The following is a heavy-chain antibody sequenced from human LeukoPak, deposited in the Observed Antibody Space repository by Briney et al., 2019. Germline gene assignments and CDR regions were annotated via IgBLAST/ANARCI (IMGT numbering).Heavy chain of an antibody. CDR3: ARDRSVVTGYYYFES. CDR2: ITTSSNYV. CDR1: GFTFSSYN. J-gene: IGHJ4*02. Sequence: PGGSLRLSCAASGFTFSSYNMNWVRQAPGKGLEWVSSITTSSNYVEYADSVKGRFTISGDNAKNLLYLQMNSLRAEDTAVYFCARDRSVVTGYYYFESWGQGTLVTVSS. D-gene: IGHD3-9*01. V-gene: IGHV3-21*01.